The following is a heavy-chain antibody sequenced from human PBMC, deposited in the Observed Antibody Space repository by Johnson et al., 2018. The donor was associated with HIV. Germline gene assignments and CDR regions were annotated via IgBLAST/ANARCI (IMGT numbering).Heavy chain of an antibody. CDR1: GFSLSNYW. CDR2: ISGSDTNT. J-gene: IGHJ3*02. D-gene: IGHD6-13*01. CDR3: ARSLIAAADAFDI. V-gene: IGHV3-23*04. Sequence: VQLVESGGGLVQTGGSLRLSCAASGFSLSNYWMSWVRQAPGRGLEWVSAISGSDTNTYYADSVKGRFTISRDNSKNTLYLQMNSLRAEDTAVYYCARSLIAAADAFDIWGQGTMVTVSS.